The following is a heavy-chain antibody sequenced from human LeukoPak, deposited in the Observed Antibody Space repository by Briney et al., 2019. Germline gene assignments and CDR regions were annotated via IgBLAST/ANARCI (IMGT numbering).Heavy chain of an antibody. CDR3: ARGGGWNYVLFDY. D-gene: IGHD1-7*01. CDR2: IKQDGSEK. CDR1: GFTLSSYW. Sequence: GGSLRLSCAASGFTLSSYWMSWVRQAPGKGLEWVANIKQDGSEKYYVDSVKGRFTISRDNAKNSLYLQMNSLRAEDTAVYYCARGGGWNYVLFDYWGQGTLVTVSS. V-gene: IGHV3-7*03. J-gene: IGHJ4*02.